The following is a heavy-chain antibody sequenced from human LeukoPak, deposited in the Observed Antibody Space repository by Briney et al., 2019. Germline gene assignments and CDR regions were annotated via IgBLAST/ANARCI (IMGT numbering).Heavy chain of an antibody. CDR1: GFSFSTYG. D-gene: IGHD3-22*01. J-gene: IGHJ4*02. CDR2: ISLSGDRT. CDR3: AKVCYYDSSGPSDY. Sequence: GGSLRLSCAASGFSFSTYGMSWVRQAPGKGLEWVSTISLSGDRTYYADSVKGRFTISRDNSKNTLYLQMNSLRAEDTAVYYCAKVCYYDSSGPSDYWGQGTLVTVSS. V-gene: IGHV3-23*01.